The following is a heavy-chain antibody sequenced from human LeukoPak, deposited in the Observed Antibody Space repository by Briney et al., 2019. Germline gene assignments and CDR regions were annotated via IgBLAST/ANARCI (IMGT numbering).Heavy chain of an antibody. CDR3: TRVTSSRYFDY. V-gene: IGHV1-8*01. J-gene: IGHJ4*02. CDR1: GYTLTSYD. CDR2: MNPNSGRT. D-gene: IGHD1-20*01. Sequence: ASVKVSCKASGYTLTSYDINWVRQATGQGLEWMGWMNPNSGRTGYAQNFQGRITITRNTSISTAYMELSSLRSEDTAVYYCTRVTSSRYFDYWGQGTLVTVSS.